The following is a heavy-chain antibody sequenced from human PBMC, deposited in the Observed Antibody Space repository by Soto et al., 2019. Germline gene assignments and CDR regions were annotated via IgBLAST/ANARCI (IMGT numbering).Heavy chain of an antibody. CDR1: GYTFTSYY. V-gene: IGHV1-18*01. J-gene: IGHJ4*02. Sequence: QVQLVQSGAEVKKPGASVKVSCKASGYTFTSYYITWVRQAPGQGLSWMGWISADNSNTNYEQKLQGRVTMTTDTSTSTADMELRSLRSEDPAVYYCARDLPPLDYWGQGTLVTVSS. CDR3: ARDLPPLDY. CDR2: ISADNSNT.